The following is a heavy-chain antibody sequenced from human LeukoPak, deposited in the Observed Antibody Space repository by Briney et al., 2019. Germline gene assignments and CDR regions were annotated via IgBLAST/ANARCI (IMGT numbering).Heavy chain of an antibody. CDR3: VRVFSWGVDH. Sequence: GGSLRLSCAASGFTFTDHAMHWVRQAPGKGLEWMAFVRHDGSDKYYEDSVKGRFSVSRDNSRNTVSLQMNSLRPEDTAIYYCVRVFSWGVDHWGQGTLVTVSS. CDR2: VRHDGSDK. CDR1: GFTFTDHA. V-gene: IGHV3-30*02. J-gene: IGHJ4*02. D-gene: IGHD7-27*01.